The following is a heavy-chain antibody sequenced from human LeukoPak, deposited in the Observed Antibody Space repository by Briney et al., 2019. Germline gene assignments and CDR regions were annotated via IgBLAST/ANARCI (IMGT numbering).Heavy chain of an antibody. V-gene: IGHV3-11*04. CDR1: GDSISGYY. CDR3: ARAGGDGYNSAY. CDR2: ISSSGSTI. Sequence: LSLTCTVSGDSISGYYMSWIRQAPGKGLEWVSYISSSGSTIYYADSVKGRYTISRDNAKNSLYLQMNSLRAEDTAVYYCARAGGDGYNSAYWGQGTLVTVSS. J-gene: IGHJ4*02. D-gene: IGHD5-24*01.